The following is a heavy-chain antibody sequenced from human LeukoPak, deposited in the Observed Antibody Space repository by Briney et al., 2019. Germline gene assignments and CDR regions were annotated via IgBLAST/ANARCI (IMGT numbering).Heavy chain of an antibody. Sequence: SVKVSCKASGGTFSSYTISWVRQAPGQGLEWMGRIIPILGIANYAQKFQGRVTITADKSTSTAYMELSSLRFEDTAVYYCARDISQLWYFDYWGQGTLVTVSS. CDR2: IIPILGIA. CDR3: ARDISQLWYFDY. CDR1: GGTFSSYT. J-gene: IGHJ4*02. V-gene: IGHV1-69*04. D-gene: IGHD5-18*01.